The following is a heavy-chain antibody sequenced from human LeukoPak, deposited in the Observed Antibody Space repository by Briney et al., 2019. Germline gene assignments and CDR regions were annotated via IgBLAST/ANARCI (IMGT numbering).Heavy chain of an antibody. J-gene: IGHJ4*02. Sequence: SETLSLTCTVSGGSIRSSYYYWGWIRQPPGKGLEWIGSIYDSGSTYYNPSLKSRVTISVDTSKNQFSLKLNSVTAADTAVYYCARGGGSYRKRFDYWGQGTLVTVSS. CDR2: IYDSGST. D-gene: IGHD1-26*01. V-gene: IGHV4-39*01. CDR1: GGSIRSSYYY. CDR3: ARGGGSYRKRFDY.